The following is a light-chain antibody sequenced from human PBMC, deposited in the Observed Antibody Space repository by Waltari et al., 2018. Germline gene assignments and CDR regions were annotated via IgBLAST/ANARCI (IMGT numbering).Light chain of an antibody. CDR1: NIGSKS. V-gene: IGLV3-21*04. CDR3: QVWDSSSDHGVV. Sequence: SYVLTQPPSVSVAPGKTARITCGGTNIGSKSVHWYQQKPGQAPVLVIYDDSDRPSGIPERFSGSNSGNTATLTISRVEAGDEADYYGQVWDSSSDHGVVFGGGTKLTVL. CDR2: DDS. J-gene: IGLJ2*01.